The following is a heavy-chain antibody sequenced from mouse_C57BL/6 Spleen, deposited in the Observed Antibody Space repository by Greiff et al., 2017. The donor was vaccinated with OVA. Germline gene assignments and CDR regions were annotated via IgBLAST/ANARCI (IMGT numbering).Heavy chain of an antibody. Sequence: VKVVESGAELVKPGASVKLSCKASGYTFTSYWMHWVKQRPGQGLEWIGMIHPNSGSTNYNEKFKSKATLTVDKSSSTAYMQLSSLTSEDSAVYYCARFDGYSFDYWGQGTTLTVSS. D-gene: IGHD2-3*01. V-gene: IGHV1-64*01. CDR1: GYTFTSYW. CDR3: ARFDGYSFDY. J-gene: IGHJ2*01. CDR2: IHPNSGST.